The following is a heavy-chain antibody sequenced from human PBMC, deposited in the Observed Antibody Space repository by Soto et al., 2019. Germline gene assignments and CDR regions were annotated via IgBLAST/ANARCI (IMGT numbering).Heavy chain of an antibody. CDR2: IWYDGSNK. J-gene: IGHJ6*03. CDR1: GFTFSSYG. CDR3: ARVPPVPRGYCSGGSCYRYYYYYMDV. Sequence: PGGSLRLSCAASGFTFSSYGMHWVRQAPGKGLEWVAVIWYDGSNKYYADSVKGRFTISRDNSKNTLYLQMNSLRAEDTAVYYCARVPPVPRGYCSGGSCYRYYYYYMDVWGKGTTVTVS. V-gene: IGHV3-33*01. D-gene: IGHD2-15*01.